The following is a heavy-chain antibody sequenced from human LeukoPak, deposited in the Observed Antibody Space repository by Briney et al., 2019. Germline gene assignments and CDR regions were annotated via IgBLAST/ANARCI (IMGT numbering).Heavy chain of an antibody. V-gene: IGHV3-48*01. D-gene: IGHD4-23*01. CDR3: ARPLSGGKTDY. Sequence: PGGSLRLSCAASGFTFSSYSMNWVRQAPGKGLEWVSYISSSSSTIYYADSVKGRFTISRDNAKNSLYLQMNSLRAEDTAVYYCARPLSGGKTDYWGQGTLVTVSS. CDR2: ISSSSSTI. J-gene: IGHJ4*02. CDR1: GFTFSSYS.